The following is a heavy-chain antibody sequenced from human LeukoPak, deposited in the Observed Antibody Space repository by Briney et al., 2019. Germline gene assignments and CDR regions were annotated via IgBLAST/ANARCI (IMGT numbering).Heavy chain of an antibody. V-gene: IGHV3-74*01. CDR1: GFTFSSYW. CDR3: ARGGYYYDSSGYAGGY. D-gene: IGHD3-22*01. J-gene: IGHJ4*02. Sequence: GGSLRLSCAASGFTFSSYWMHWVRHAPGKGLVWVSRINSDGSSTSYADSVKGRFTISRDNAKNTLYLQMNSLRAKDTAVYYCARGGYYYDSSGYAGGYWGQGTLVTVSS. CDR2: INSDGSST.